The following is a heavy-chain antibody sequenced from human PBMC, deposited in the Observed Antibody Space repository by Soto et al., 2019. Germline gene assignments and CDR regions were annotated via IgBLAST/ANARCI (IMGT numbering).Heavy chain of an antibody. Sequence: QVQLVESGGGLVKPGGSLRLSCAASGFTFSDYYMSWIRQAPGKWLEWVSYISSSSSYTNYADSVKGRFTISRDNAKNSLYLQMNSLRAEDTAVYYCARQVGDYYYYGMDVWGQGTTVTVSS. V-gene: IGHV3-11*05. J-gene: IGHJ6*02. CDR2: ISSSSSYT. CDR1: GFTFSDYY. CDR3: ARQVGDYYYYGMDV.